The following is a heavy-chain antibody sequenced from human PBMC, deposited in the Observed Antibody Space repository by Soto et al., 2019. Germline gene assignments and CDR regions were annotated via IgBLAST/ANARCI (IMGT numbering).Heavy chain of an antibody. CDR1: GFTFSLYG. CDR3: AKGRDSTLLRWQYFDN. Sequence: QVQLVESGGDVIHSGTSLRLSCAVSGFTFSLYGMHWIRQAPGKGREWVAFISYEGRNKYYADSVKGRFTISRDNSKNTVSLQMDSLRPEDTAVYYCAKGRDSTLLRWQYFDNWGQGTQVTVSS. D-gene: IGHD4-4*01. J-gene: IGHJ4*02. V-gene: IGHV3-30*18. CDR2: ISYEGRNK.